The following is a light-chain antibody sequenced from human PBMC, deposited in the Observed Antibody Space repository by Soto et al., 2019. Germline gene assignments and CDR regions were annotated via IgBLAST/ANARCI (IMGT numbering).Light chain of an antibody. V-gene: IGKV1-17*01. CDR1: QAIGNF. CDR3: QQYNSYSWT. Sequence: DIQMTQSPSTLSASVGDRVTITCRASQAIGNFLGWYQQKPGKAPKRLIYAASSLQSGVPSRFSGSGSGTEFTLTISSLQPDDFATYYCQQYNSYSWTFGQGTKV. CDR2: AAS. J-gene: IGKJ1*01.